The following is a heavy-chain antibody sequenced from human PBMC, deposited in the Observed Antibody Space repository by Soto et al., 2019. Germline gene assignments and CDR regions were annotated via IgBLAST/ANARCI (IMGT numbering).Heavy chain of an antibody. J-gene: IGHJ5*02. CDR3: ARAMVRGVRRGDWFDP. D-gene: IGHD3-10*01. CDR1: GFTFSSYW. CDR2: INSDGSST. Sequence: GGSLRLSCAASGFTFSSYWMHWVRQAPGKGLVWVSRINSDGSSTSYADSVKGRFTISRDNAKNTLYLQMNSLRAEDTAVYYCARAMVRGVRRGDWFDPWGQGTLVTVSS. V-gene: IGHV3-74*01.